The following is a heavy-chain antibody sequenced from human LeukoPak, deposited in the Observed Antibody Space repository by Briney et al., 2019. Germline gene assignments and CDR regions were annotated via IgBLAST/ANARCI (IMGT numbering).Heavy chain of an antibody. CDR2: ISSSSSYI. CDR3: VRGGYSGYGYDVPLDH. CDR1: GFTFSSYS. D-gene: IGHD5-12*01. V-gene: IGHV3-21*01. J-gene: IGHJ4*02. Sequence: PGGSLRLSCAASGFTFSSYSMNWVRQAPGKGLEWVSSISSSSSYIYYADSVKGRFTISRDNAKNSLYLQMNSLRAEDTAVYYCVRGGYSGYGYDVPLDHWGQGTLVTVSS.